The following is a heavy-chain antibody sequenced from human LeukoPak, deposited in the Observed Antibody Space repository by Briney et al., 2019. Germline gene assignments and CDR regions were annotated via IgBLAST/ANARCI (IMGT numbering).Heavy chain of an antibody. CDR1: GFTFSSYA. Sequence: GGSLRLSCAASGFTFSSYAMSWVRQAPGKGLEWVSAISGSGGSTYYADSGKGRFTISRDNSKNTLYLQMNSLRAEDTAVYYCAKDQEGYCSGGSCYLGYWGQGTLVTVSS. J-gene: IGHJ4*02. V-gene: IGHV3-23*01. D-gene: IGHD2-15*01. CDR3: AKDQEGYCSGGSCYLGY. CDR2: ISGSGGST.